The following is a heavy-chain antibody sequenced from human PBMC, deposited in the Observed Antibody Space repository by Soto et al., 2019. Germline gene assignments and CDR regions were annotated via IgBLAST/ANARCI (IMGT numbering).Heavy chain of an antibody. Sequence: QVQLVQSGAEVKKPGASVKVSCKASGYTFTSYGISWVRQAPGQGLEWMGWISAYNGNTNYAQKLQGRVTMTTDTTTSTDYMELRSLRSDDTAVYYGARDGSGSMFLYYYYGMDVWGQGTTVTVSS. V-gene: IGHV1-18*01. CDR2: ISAYNGNT. CDR3: ARDGSGSMFLYYYYGMDV. J-gene: IGHJ6*02. D-gene: IGHD3-10*01. CDR1: GYTFTSYG.